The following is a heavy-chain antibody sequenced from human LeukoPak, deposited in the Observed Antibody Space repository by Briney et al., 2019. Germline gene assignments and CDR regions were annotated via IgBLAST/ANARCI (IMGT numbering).Heavy chain of an antibody. CDR2: ISGGGGST. Sequence: GGSLRLSCAASGFTFTSYSMNWVRQAPGKGLEWVSTISGGGGSTYYADSVKGRFTISRDHAKNSVYLQMNSLRAEDTAVYYCTRWACAGTSCYVLDSWGQGTPVTVSS. CDR1: GFTFTSYS. V-gene: IGHV3-23*01. D-gene: IGHD2-2*01. J-gene: IGHJ5*01. CDR3: TRWACAGTSCYVLDS.